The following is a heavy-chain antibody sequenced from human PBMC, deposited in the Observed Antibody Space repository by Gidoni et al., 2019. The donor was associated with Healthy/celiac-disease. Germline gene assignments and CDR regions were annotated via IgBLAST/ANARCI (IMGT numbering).Heavy chain of an antibody. J-gene: IGHJ3*02. CDR1: GFTFSSYA. CDR3: ARAEQNDAFDI. CDR2: ISYDGS. V-gene: IGHV3-30*04. Sequence: QVQLVESGGGVVQPGRSLRLSCAASGFTFSSYAMHWVRQAPGKGLEWVAVISYDGSNSKNTLYLQMNSLRAEDTAVYYCARAEQNDAFDIWGQGTMVTVSS.